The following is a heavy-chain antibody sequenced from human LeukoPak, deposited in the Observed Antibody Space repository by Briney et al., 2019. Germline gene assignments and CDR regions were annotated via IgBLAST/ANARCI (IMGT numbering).Heavy chain of an antibody. CDR1: GYTFTGYY. Sequence: ASVKVSCKASGYTFTGYYMHWVRQAPGQGLEWMGWINPNSGGTTYAQRFQGRVTMTEDTSTDTAYMELSSLRSEDTAVYYCATVPNYYDSSGYQDNWFDPWGQGTLVTVSS. CDR3: ATVPNYYDSSGYQDNWFDP. CDR2: INPNSGGT. V-gene: IGHV1-2*02. D-gene: IGHD3-22*01. J-gene: IGHJ5*02.